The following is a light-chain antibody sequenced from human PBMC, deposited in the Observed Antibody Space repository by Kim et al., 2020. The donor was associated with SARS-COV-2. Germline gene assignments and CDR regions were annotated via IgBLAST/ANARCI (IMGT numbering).Light chain of an antibody. CDR3: TSWDDSLTGPV. J-gene: IGLJ1*01. V-gene: IGLV1-47*01. CDR2: RDD. CDR1: SSIVGSNY. Sequence: GQRVTISWSGRSSIVGSNYVFWYQRLPGTAPRLLIYRDDKRPSGVSDRFSGSKSGASASLVISGLRSEDEAEYFCTSWDDSLTGPVFGSGTEVTVL.